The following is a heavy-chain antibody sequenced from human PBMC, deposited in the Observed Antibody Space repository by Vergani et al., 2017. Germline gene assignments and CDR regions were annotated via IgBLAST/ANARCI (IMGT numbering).Heavy chain of an antibody. CDR3: AKEAGDVGYFDY. CDR1: GFTFDDYA. CDR2: ISWNSGSI. J-gene: IGHJ4*02. V-gene: IGHV3-9*01. D-gene: IGHD7-27*01. Sequence: EVQLVESGGGLVQPGRSLRLSCAASGFTFDDYAMHWVRQAPGNGLEWVSGISWNSGSIGYADSVKGRFTISRDNAKNSLYLQMNSLRAEDTALYYCAKEAGDVGYFDYWGQGTLVTVSS.